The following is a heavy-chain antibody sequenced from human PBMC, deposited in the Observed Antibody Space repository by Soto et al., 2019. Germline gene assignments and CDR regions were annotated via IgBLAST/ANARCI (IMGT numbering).Heavy chain of an antibody. D-gene: IGHD6-19*01. CDR2: INHSGST. J-gene: IGHJ4*02. CDR3: ARDGYSSGWYRGRYYFDY. V-gene: IGHV4-34*01. Sequence: SETLSLTCAVYGGSFSGYYWSWIRQPPGKGLEWIGEINHSGSTNYNPSLKRRVTISVDTSKNKFSLKLSSVTAADTAVYYCARDGYSSGWYRGRYYFDYWGQGTLVTVSS. CDR1: GGSFSGYY.